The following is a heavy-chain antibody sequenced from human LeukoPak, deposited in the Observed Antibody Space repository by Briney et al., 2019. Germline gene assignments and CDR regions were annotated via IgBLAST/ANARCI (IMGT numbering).Heavy chain of an antibody. D-gene: IGHD5-12*01. V-gene: IGHV4-39*07. Sequence: SETLSLTCTVSGGSISSSSYYWGWIRQPPGKGLEWIGSIYYSGSTYYNPSLESRVTISVDTSKNQFSLKLSSVTAADTAVYYCARGLRISDYWGQGTLVTVSS. CDR3: ARGLRISDY. CDR2: IYYSGST. CDR1: GGSISSSSYY. J-gene: IGHJ4*02.